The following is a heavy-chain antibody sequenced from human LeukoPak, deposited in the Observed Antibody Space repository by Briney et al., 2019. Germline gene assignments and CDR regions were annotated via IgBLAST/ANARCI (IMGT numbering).Heavy chain of an antibody. V-gene: IGHV4-34*01. CDR3: ARGPPDCSSTSCYAFDAFDI. CDR2: INHSGST. J-gene: IGHJ3*02. D-gene: IGHD2-2*01. CDR1: GGSFSGYY. Sequence: PSETLSLTCGVSGGSFSGYYWNWIRQSPGKGLEWIGEINHSGSTNYNPSLKSRVTISVDTSKNQFSLKLSSVTAADTAVYYCARGPPDCSSTSCYAFDAFDIWGQGTMVTVSS.